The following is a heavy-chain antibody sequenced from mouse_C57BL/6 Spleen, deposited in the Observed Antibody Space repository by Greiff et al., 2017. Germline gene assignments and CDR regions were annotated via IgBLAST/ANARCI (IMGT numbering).Heavy chain of an antibody. CDR1: GFTFSDYG. D-gene: IGHD2-10*02. CDR2: ISSGSSTI. CDR3: ARSMGDY. Sequence: DVQLVESGGGLVQPGGSLKLSCAASGFTFSDYGMQWVRQAPETGLEWVAYISSGSSTIYYADTVKGRFTISRDNAKNTLFLQMTSLRSEDTAMYYCARSMGDYWGQGTTLTVSS. V-gene: IGHV5-17*01. J-gene: IGHJ2*01.